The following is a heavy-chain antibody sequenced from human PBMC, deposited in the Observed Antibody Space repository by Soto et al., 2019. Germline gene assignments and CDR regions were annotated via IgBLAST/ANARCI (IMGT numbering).Heavy chain of an antibody. CDR3: TTVWDDH. CDR2: ISGDGGST. D-gene: IGHD1-26*01. J-gene: IGHJ4*01. CDR1: GFTFTSYA. V-gene: IGHV3-23*01. Sequence: GGSLRISCAASGFTFTSYAMNWVRQAPVKGLEWVSAISGDGGSTYYADSVKGRFAISRDNSKNTVFLQMNSLRAEDTAVYYCTTVWDDHWGHGTPVTVS.